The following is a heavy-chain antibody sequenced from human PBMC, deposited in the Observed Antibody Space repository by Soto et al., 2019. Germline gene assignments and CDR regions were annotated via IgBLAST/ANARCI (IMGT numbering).Heavy chain of an antibody. J-gene: IGHJ4*02. Sequence: QVQLMQSGAEVKKPGASVKVSCKASGFTFTLFYIHWVRQVPGQGLEWMGMISPSGDTTTYTENFQDRLILTRDTSTSTVYMELSSLRSEDTAVYFCARGLGSGSYHSPSGYWGQGTLVTVSS. D-gene: IGHD1-26*01. CDR1: GFTFTLFY. CDR2: ISPSGDTT. V-gene: IGHV1-46*03. CDR3: ARGLGSGSYHSPSGY.